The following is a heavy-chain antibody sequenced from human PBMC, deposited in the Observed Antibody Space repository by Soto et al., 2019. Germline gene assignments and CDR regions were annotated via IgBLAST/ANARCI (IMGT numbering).Heavy chain of an antibody. D-gene: IGHD7-27*01. V-gene: IGHV3-48*03. CDR3: ARYLTGLGYFDY. CDR1: GFTLRSYE. J-gene: IGHJ4*02. CDR2: ISDSGTSI. Sequence: GGSLRLSCAASGFTLRSYEMNWVRQAPGKGLEGLSYISDSGTSIYYADAVKGRFTLSRDNAKNSLYLQMNSLRAEDTAVYYCARYLTGLGYFDYWGQGTLVTVSS.